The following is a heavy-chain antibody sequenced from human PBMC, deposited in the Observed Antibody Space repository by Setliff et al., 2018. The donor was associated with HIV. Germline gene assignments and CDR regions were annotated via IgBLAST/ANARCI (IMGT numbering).Heavy chain of an antibody. V-gene: IGHV3-21*01. D-gene: IGHD1-26*01. CDR1: GFAFDNYC. Sequence: GGSLRLSCAASGFAFDNYCMNWVRQAPGKGLEWVSSISSSSSYIYYADSVKGRFTISRDNAKNSLYLQMNSLSAEDTAVYYCARDRPRGGGSLDAFDIWGQGTMVTVSS. CDR3: ARDRPRGGGSLDAFDI. CDR2: ISSSSSYI. J-gene: IGHJ3*02.